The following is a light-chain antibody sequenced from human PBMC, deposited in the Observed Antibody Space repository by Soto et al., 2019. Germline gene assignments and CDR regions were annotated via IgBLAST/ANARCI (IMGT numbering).Light chain of an antibody. CDR1: QSVNSNY. CDR3: QQYGTSLSLT. CDR2: DAS. V-gene: IGKV3-20*01. Sequence: EIVLTQSPATLSLSPGERATLSCRASQSVNSNYLAWYQLKPVQAPRLVIYDASRRATGIPDRFSGSGSGTDFTLTISRLEPEDFAVYYCQQYGTSLSLTCGGGTKGDIK. J-gene: IGKJ4*01.